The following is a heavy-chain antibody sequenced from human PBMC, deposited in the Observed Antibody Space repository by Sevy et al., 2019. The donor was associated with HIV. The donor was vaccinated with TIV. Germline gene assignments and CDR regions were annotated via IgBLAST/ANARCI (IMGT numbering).Heavy chain of an antibody. CDR1: GYTFTGYY. CDR3: ARVYSRGLGSGSYSY. CDR2: INPNSGGT. Sequence: ASVKVSCKASGYTFTGYYMHWVRQAPGQGLEWMGWINPNSGGTNYAQKFQGRVTMSRDTSISTAYMELSRLRSDDTAVYYCARVYSRGLGSGSYSYWGQGTLVTVSS. V-gene: IGHV1-2*02. D-gene: IGHD3-10*01. J-gene: IGHJ4*02.